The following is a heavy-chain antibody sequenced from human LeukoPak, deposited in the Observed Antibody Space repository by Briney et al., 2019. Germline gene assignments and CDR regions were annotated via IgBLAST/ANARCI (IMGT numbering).Heavy chain of an antibody. V-gene: IGHV3-74*01. CDR3: VRDVFTLGES. CDR1: GVTLTDSG. J-gene: IGHJ5*02. Sequence: GGSLRLSCAPPGVTLTDSGMHWVRQAPGQGLVSVSHINDDWSIRNSAAPAKSRFTISRDIAKNTLYLQMNSLGADDTALYYCVRDVFTLGESWGEGTLVTVSS. CDR2: INDDWSIR. D-gene: IGHD4-17*01.